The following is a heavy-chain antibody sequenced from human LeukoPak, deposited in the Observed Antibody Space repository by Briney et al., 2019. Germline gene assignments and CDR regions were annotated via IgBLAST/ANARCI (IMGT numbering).Heavy chain of an antibody. V-gene: IGHV1-46*01. CDR3: ARGYCSGGSCYTFDY. CDR1: GYTFASYY. J-gene: IGHJ4*02. D-gene: IGHD2-15*01. Sequence: EASVKVSCKASGYTFASYYIHWVRQAPGQGLEWMGIINPNGGSTNYAQKSQGRVTMTRDTSTSTVYMEVSSLRSGDTAVYYCARGYCSGGSCYTFDYWGQGTLVTVSS. CDR2: INPNGGST.